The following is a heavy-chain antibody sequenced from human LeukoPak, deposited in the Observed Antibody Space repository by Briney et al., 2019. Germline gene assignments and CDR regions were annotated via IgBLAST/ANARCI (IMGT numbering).Heavy chain of an antibody. CDR1: GFTFSSYA. J-gene: IGHJ4*02. Sequence: GGSLRLSCAASGFTFSSYAMSWVRQAPGKGLEWVSVIYSGGNIYYIDSVKGRFTISRDTSKNTLYLQMNSLRAEDTAVYYCASRHCSGGGCYFAGADPFDYWGQGILVTVSS. V-gene: IGHV3-23*03. D-gene: IGHD2-15*01. CDR3: ASRHCSGGGCYFAGADPFDY. CDR2: IYSGGNI.